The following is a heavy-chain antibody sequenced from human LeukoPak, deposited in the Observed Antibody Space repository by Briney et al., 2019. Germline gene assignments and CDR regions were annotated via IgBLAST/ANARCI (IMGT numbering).Heavy chain of an antibody. CDR1: GFTFSNNA. CDR2: VSASAAST. CDR3: AKSKSTGLYDSFAYLFDS. V-gene: IGHV3-23*01. D-gene: IGHD3-16*01. J-gene: IGHJ4*02. Sequence: GGSLRLSCAAFGFTFSNNAMSWVRQAPGKGLEWVSAVSASAASTYYADSVKGRFTISRDNSNNTLYLQMNSLRVEDTAVYYCAKSKSTGLYDSFAYLFDSWGQGTLVTVSS.